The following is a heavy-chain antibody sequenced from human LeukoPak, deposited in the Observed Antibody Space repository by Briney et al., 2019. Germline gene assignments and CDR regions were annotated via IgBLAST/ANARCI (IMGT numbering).Heavy chain of an antibody. J-gene: IGHJ5*02. CDR1: GGSFSGFY. D-gene: IGHD3-9*01. CDR2: IDHSGST. V-gene: IGHV4-34*01. Sequence: SETLSLTCAVYGGSFSGFYWNWIRQPPGKGLEWIGEIDHSGSTNYNPSLKSRVTISVDRANNQFSLNLTSVTAADTAVYYCARGVQYWLGDWFHPWGQGILVTVSS. CDR3: ARGVQYWLGDWFHP.